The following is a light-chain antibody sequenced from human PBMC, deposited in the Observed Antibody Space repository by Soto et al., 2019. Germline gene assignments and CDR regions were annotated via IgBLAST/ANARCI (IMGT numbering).Light chain of an antibody. CDR3: QQYGSSLT. CDR2: GAS. Sequence: IVLTQSPGTLSLSPGERATLSCRASQSVSSSYLAWYQQKPGQAPRLLIYGASSRATGIPDRFSGSGSGTDFTLTISRLEPEDFAVYYCQQYGSSLTVGGGTKVDIK. J-gene: IGKJ4*01. CDR1: QSVSSSY. V-gene: IGKV3-20*01.